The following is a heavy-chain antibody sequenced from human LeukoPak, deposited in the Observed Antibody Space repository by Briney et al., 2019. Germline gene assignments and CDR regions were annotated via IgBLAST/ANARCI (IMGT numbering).Heavy chain of an antibody. J-gene: IGHJ4*02. CDR2: MNSNSGNT. CDR3: ARGRGGTVVRGYLDY. D-gene: IGHD3-10*01. CDR1: GYTFTNYD. Sequence: ASVKVSCKASGYTFTNYDIMWVRQATGQGPEWMGWMNSNSGNTGYAQKFQSRVTMTRDTSINTAYMELHSLTSEDTAVYYCARGRGGTVVRGYLDYWGQGTLVTVSS. V-gene: IGHV1-8*01.